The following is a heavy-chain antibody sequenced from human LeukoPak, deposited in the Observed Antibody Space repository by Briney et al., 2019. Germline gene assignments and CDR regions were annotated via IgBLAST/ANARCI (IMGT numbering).Heavy chain of an antibody. D-gene: IGHD4-17*01. V-gene: IGHV3-23*01. CDR3: AKDDDDGDHVVVDH. CDR2: ISGSGGST. CDR1: GVTFSSYA. J-gene: IGHJ4*02. Sequence: GESLRLSCAASGVTFSSYAMGWVRQAPGKGLEWVSLISGSGGSTYYADSVKGRFTVSRDNSKNTEYLQMNSLRAEDTAIYYCAKDDDDGDHVVVDHWGQGTLVTVSS.